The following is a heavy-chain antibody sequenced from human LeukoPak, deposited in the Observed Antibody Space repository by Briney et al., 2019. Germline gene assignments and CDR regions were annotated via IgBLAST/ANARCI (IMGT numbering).Heavy chain of an antibody. Sequence: PGGSLRLSCEASGFNFNIYKMNWIRQTPGKGLERVSCISAVSDDIYYADSVKGRFTISRDNARKSLYLELNSLRTEDTAVYYCARYSSVSYGHEYFYGMDVCGQGTTVTVSS. J-gene: IGHJ6*01. CDR2: ISAVSDDI. D-gene: IGHD5-18*01. CDR3: ARYSSVSYGHEYFYGMDV. V-gene: IGHV3-21*01. CDR1: GFNFNIYK.